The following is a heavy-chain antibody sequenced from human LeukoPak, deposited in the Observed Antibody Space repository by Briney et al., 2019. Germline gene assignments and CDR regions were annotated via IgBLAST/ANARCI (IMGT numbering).Heavy chain of an antibody. D-gene: IGHD3-10*01. CDR3: VKDMNPGGADV. J-gene: IGHJ6*02. CDR1: GFTFSSYG. CDR2: ISYDGSNK. V-gene: IGHV3-30*18. Sequence: GGSLRLSCAASGFTFSSYGMHWVRQAPGKGLEWVAVISYDGSNKYYADSVKGRFTVSRDSAKNSLYLQMNSLRPEDTALYYCVKDMNPGGADVWGQGTTVTVSS.